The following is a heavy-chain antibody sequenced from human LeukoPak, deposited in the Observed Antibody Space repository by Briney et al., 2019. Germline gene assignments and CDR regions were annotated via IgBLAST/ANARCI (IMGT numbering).Heavy chain of an antibody. D-gene: IGHD5-12*01. CDR3: TRGRGYSGYIVSDY. CDR2: ISAYNSNT. Sequence: GASVKVSCKASGYTFTNYDISWVRQAPGQGLEWMGWISAYNSNTNSAQKLQGRVTMTTDTSTSTAYMDLRSLRSDDTAVYYCTRGRGYSGYIVSDYWGQGTLVTVSS. V-gene: IGHV1-18*01. CDR1: GYTFTNYD. J-gene: IGHJ4*02.